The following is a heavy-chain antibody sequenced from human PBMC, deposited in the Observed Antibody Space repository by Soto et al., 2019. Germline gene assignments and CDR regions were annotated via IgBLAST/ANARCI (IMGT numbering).Heavy chain of an antibody. V-gene: IGHV3-43D*04. CDR2: ISWDGGST. D-gene: IGHD2-21*02. CDR1: GFTFDDYA. CDR3: AKDAGGTYCGGDCYYYYGMDV. J-gene: IGHJ6*02. Sequence: EVQLVESGAVVVQPGGSLRLSCAASGFTFDDYAMHWVRQAPGKGLEWVSLISWDGGSTYYADSVKGRFTISRDNSKNALYLQMNSLRAEDTALYYCAKDAGGTYCGGDCYYYYGMDVWGQGTTVTVSS.